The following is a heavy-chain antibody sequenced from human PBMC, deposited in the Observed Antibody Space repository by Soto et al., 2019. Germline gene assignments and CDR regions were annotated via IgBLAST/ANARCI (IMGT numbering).Heavy chain of an antibody. V-gene: IGHV4-34*01. Sequence: PSETLSLTCAVYGGSFSCYYWSWIRQPPGKGLEWIGEINHSGSTNYNPSLKSRVTISADTSKNQFSLKLSSVTAADTAVYYCAGKRTVVVPAAIRYYYYYYGMDVWGQGTTVTVSS. J-gene: IGHJ6*02. D-gene: IGHD2-2*02. CDR1: GGSFSCYY. CDR2: INHSGST. CDR3: AGKRTVVVPAAIRYYYYYYGMDV.